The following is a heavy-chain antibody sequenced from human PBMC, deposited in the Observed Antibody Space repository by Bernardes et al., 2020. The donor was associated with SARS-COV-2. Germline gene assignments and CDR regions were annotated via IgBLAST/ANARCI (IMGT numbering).Heavy chain of an antibody. V-gene: IGHV3-74*01. CDR3: ARVNYDFWGLPGRGNWFDP. J-gene: IGHJ5*02. CDR2: INSDGSST. D-gene: IGHD3-3*01. Sequence: GGSLRLSCAASGFTFSSYWMHWVRQAPGKGLVWVSRINSDGSSTSYADSVKGRFTISRDNAKNTLYLQMNSLRAEDTAVYYCARVNYDFWGLPGRGNWFDPWGQGVLVTVSS. CDR1: GFTFSSYW.